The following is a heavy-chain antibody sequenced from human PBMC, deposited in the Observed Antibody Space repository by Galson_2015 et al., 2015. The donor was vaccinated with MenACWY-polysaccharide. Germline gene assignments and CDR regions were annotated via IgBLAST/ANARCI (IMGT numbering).Heavy chain of an antibody. CDR3: AKVQRLGQLLDPFDY. D-gene: IGHD3-10*01. CDR2: IKSDGSST. CDR1: GFTFSTYW. J-gene: IGHJ4*02. V-gene: IGHV3-74*01. Sequence: SLRLSCAASGFTFSTYWMHWVRQAPGKGLVWVSRIKSDGSSTNYADSVKGRFTISRDNAKNTLYLQMNSLRAEDTALYYCAKVQRLGQLLDPFDYWGPGTRVTVSS.